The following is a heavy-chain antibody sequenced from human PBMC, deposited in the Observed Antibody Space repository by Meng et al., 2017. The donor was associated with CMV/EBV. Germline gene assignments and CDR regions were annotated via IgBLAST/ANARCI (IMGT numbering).Heavy chain of an antibody. CDR3: ARDDPRTSGRVCAFDI. CDR2: INSSSSYI. CDR1: GFTFSSYS. Sequence: GGSLRLSCAASGFTFSSYSMNWVRQAPGKGLEWVSSINSSSSYIYYADSVKGRFTISRDNAKNSLYLQMNSLRAEDTAVYYCARDDPRTSGRVCAFDIWGQGTMVTVSS. J-gene: IGHJ3*02. D-gene: IGHD6-25*01. V-gene: IGHV3-21*01.